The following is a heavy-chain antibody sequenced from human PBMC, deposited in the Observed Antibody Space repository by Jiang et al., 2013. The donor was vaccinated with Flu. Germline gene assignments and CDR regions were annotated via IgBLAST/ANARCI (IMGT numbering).Heavy chain of an antibody. CDR3: ARDRILPSSSWVMGAFDI. J-gene: IGHJ3*02. D-gene: IGHD6-13*01. CDR2: ISYDGSNK. V-gene: IGHV3-30-3*01. Sequence: RSLRLSCAASGFTFSSYAMHWVRQAPGKGLEWVAVISYDGSNKYYADSVKGRFTISRDNSKNTLYLQMNSLRAEDTAVYYCARDRILPSSSWVMGAFDIWGQGTMVTVSS. CDR1: GFTFSSYA.